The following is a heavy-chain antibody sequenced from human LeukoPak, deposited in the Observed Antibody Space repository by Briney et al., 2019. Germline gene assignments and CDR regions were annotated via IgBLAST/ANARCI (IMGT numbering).Heavy chain of an antibody. J-gene: IGHJ4*02. D-gene: IGHD3-22*01. CDR2: ISSSSSYI. Sequence: GGSLRLSCAASGFTFSSYSMNWVRQAPGKGLEWVSSISSSSSYIYYADSVKGRFTISRDNAKNSLYLQMNSLRAEDTALYYCARETYYYDSSGSTRFDYWGQGTLVTVSS. CDR1: GFTFSSYS. CDR3: ARETYYYDSSGSTRFDY. V-gene: IGHV3-21*04.